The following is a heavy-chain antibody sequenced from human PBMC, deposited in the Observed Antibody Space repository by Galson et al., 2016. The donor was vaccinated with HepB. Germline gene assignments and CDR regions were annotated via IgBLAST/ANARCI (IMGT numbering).Heavy chain of an antibody. CDR1: GFTFSSYS. D-gene: IGHD6-6*01. CDR3: AREYSSSAPYYFDY. J-gene: IGHJ4*02. CDR2: ISSSSSYI. V-gene: IGHV3-21*01. Sequence: SLRLSCAASGFTFSSYSMNWVRQAPGKGLEWVSSISSSSSYIYYADSVKGRFTISRDNAKNSLYLQMNSLRAEDTAVYYCAREYSSSAPYYFDYWGQGSLVTVSS.